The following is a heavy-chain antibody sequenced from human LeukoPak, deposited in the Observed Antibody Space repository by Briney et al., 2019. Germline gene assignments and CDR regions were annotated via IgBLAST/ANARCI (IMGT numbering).Heavy chain of an antibody. J-gene: IGHJ5*02. D-gene: IGHD6-13*01. CDR2: INPNSGGT. Sequence: ASVKVSCKASGYTFTGYYMHWVRQAPGQGLEWMGWINPNSGGTNYAQEFQGRVTMARDTSISTTYMELGRLRSDDTAVYYCAREVAKKYSSTRGGFDPWGQGTLVTVSS. V-gene: IGHV1-2*02. CDR1: GYTFTGYY. CDR3: AREVAKKYSSTRGGFDP.